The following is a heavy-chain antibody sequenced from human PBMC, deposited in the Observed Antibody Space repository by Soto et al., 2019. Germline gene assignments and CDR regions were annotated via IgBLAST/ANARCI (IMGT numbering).Heavy chain of an antibody. CDR3: VKGEYYYDSSGYYPFDY. V-gene: IGHV3-64D*06. Sequence: GGSLRLSCSASGFTFSIYAMHWVRQAPGKGLEYVSSISTNGGSTDYADSVKGRFTISRVNSKNTVYLQMSSLRVEDTAVYYCVKGEYYYDSSGYYPFDYWGQGTLVTVSS. CDR2: ISTNGGST. J-gene: IGHJ4*02. D-gene: IGHD3-22*01. CDR1: GFTFSIYA.